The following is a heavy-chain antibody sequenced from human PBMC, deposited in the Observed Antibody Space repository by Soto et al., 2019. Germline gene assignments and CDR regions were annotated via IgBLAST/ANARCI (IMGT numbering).Heavy chain of an antibody. V-gene: IGHV1-8*01. Sequence: ASVKVSGKASGYTFTSYDINWVRQATGQGLEWMGWMNPNSGNTGYAQKFQGRVTMTRNTSISTAYMELSSLRSEDTAVYYCASTPYGSGSYYASYYYYYGMDVWGQGTTVTVSS. CDR3: ASTPYGSGSYYASYYYYYGMDV. J-gene: IGHJ6*02. D-gene: IGHD3-10*01. CDR2: MNPNSGNT. CDR1: GYTFTSYD.